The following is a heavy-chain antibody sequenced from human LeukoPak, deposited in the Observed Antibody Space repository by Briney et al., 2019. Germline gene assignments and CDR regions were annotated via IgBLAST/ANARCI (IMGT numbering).Heavy chain of an antibody. D-gene: IGHD3-22*01. CDR1: GGTFSSYA. J-gene: IGHJ3*02. CDR2: ISAYNGNT. CDR3: ARGRHYYDSSGPRDAFDI. V-gene: IGHV1-18*01. Sequence: ASVKVSCKASGGTFSSYAISWVRQAPGQGLEWMGWISAYNGNTNYAQKLQGRVTMTTDTSTSTAYMELSSLRSEDTAVYYCARGRHYYDSSGPRDAFDIWGQGTMVTVSS.